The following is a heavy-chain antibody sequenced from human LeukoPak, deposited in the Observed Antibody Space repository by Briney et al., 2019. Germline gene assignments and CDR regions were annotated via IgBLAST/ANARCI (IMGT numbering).Heavy chain of an antibody. D-gene: IGHD3-10*01. J-gene: IGHJ6*02. V-gene: IGHV3-33*06. CDR1: GFSFSSYG. CDR3: AKGLYYYGSGSYPDPLEYYYYGMDV. Sequence: GGSLRLSCAASGFSFSSYGMHWVRQAPGKGLEWVAVIWYDGSKKYYADSVKGRFTISRDNSKNTLYLQMNSLRAEDTAVYYCAKGLYYYGSGSYPDPLEYYYYGMDVWGQGTTVTVSS. CDR2: IWYDGSKK.